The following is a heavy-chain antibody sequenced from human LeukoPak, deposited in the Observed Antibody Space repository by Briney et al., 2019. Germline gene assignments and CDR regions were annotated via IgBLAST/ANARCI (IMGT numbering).Heavy chain of an antibody. CDR2: IPASGGST. J-gene: IGHJ4*02. V-gene: IGHV3-23*01. CDR3: AKESSGGWYFDY. Sequence: GGSLRLSCLASGFTFSSNVMIWLRQAPGRGLEWVSSIPASGGSTYYADSVKGRFTISRDNSKNSLYLQMNSLRADDTAVYYCAKESSGGWYFDYWGQGTLVTVSS. D-gene: IGHD6-19*01. CDR1: GFTFSSNV.